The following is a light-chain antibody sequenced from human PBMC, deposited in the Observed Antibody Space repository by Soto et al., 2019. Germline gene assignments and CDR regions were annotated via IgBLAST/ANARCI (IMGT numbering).Light chain of an antibody. CDR2: GAS. V-gene: IGKV3-20*01. J-gene: IGKJ3*01. Sequence: ELVLTQSPGTLSLSPGERATLSCRASQSVSSSSLAWYQQKPGQAPRLLIYGASTRATGIPDRFSGGGSGTDFTLTISRLEPEDFAVYYCQQYHNSVFTFGPGTKVD. CDR1: QSVSSSS. CDR3: QQYHNSVFT.